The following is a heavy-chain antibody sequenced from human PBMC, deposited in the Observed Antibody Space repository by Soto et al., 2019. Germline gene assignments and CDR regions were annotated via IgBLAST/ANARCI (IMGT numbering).Heavy chain of an antibody. D-gene: IGHD2-8*01. CDR3: ARAPDCTNGVCPGSYYYYYGMDV. V-gene: IGHV1-69*13. J-gene: IGHJ6*02. Sequence: SVKVSCKASGGTFSSYAISGVRQAPGQGLEWMGGIIPILGTANYAQTSQGRVTITADESTSTAYMELSSLRSEHTAVYYCARAPDCTNGVCPGSYYYYYGMDVWGQGPTVTVSS. CDR1: GGTFSSYA. CDR2: IIPILGTA.